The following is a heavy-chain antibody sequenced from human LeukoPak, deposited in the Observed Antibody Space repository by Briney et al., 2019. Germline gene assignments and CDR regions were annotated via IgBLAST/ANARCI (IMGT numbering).Heavy chain of an antibody. CDR3: ARDLNYYDSSGSNWYFDL. J-gene: IGHJ2*01. D-gene: IGHD3-22*01. CDR1: GGSISSYY. CDR2: IYTSGST. V-gene: IGHV4-4*07. Sequence: SETLSLTCTVSGGSISSYYWSWIRQPAGKGLEWIGRIYTSGSTNYNPSLKSRVTMSVDTSKNQFSLKLSSVTAADTAVYYCARDLNYYDSSGSNWYFDLWGRGTLVTVSS.